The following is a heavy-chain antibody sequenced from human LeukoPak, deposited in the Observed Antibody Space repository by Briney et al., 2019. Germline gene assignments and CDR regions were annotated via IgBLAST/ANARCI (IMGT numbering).Heavy chain of an antibody. Sequence: SVKVSCKASGYTFTGYYMHWVRQAPGQGLEWMGWINPNSGGTNYAQKFQGWVTMTRDTSISTAYMELSRLRSDDTAVYYCARAGEYCSSTSCLHFDYWGQGTLVTVSS. D-gene: IGHD2-2*01. J-gene: IGHJ4*02. CDR3: ARAGEYCSSTSCLHFDY. CDR2: INPNSGGT. V-gene: IGHV1-2*04. CDR1: GYTFTGYY.